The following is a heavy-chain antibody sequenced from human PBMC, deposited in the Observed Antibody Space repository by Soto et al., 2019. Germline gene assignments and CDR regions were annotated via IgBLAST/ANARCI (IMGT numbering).Heavy chain of an antibody. CDR1: GGTFSSYA. CDR2: IIPIFGTA. CDR3: ASYIAAAGYYYYYYGMDV. D-gene: IGHD6-13*01. J-gene: IGHJ6*02. V-gene: IGHV1-69*13. Sequence: SVKVSCKASGGTFSSYAISWVRQAPGRGLEWMGGIIPIFGTANYAQKFQGRVTITADESTSTAYMELSSLSSEDTAVYYCASYIAAAGYYYYYYGMDVWGQGTTVTVSS.